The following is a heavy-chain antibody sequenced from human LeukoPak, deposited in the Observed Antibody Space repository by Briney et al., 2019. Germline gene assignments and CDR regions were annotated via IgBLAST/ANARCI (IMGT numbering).Heavy chain of an antibody. V-gene: IGHV4-39*02. J-gene: IGHJ4*02. CDR1: GGSISSSSYY. CDR2: IYYRGST. CDR3: ARDQRLYDILTGYSMGFFDY. D-gene: IGHD3-9*01. Sequence: SETLSLTCTVSGGSISSSSYYWGWIRQPPGKGLEWFGSIYYRGSTYLNPSLKSRVTISVDTSKNQFSLKLSSVSAADTAVYYCARDQRLYDILTGYSMGFFDYWGQGTLVTVSS.